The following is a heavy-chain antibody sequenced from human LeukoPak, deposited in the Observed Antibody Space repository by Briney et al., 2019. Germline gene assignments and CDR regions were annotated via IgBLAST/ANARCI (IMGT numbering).Heavy chain of an antibody. CDR1: GFTFSSYP. Sequence: PGGSLRLSCAASGFTFSSYPMSWVRQAPGKGLEWVSAISGSGGSTYYADSVRGRFPISRRNSKNTLYLPMNSLRAEDTAVYYCAKDPVGEGPDYWGQGTLVTVSS. CDR3: AKDPVGEGPDY. CDR2: ISGSGGST. D-gene: IGHD3-3*01. V-gene: IGHV3-23*01. J-gene: IGHJ4*02.